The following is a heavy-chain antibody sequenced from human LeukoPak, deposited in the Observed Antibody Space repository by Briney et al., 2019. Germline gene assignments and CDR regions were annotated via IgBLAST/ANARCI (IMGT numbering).Heavy chain of an antibody. V-gene: IGHV4-38-2*02. CDR2: IDQSGTT. D-gene: IGHD3-9*01. Sequence: ASETLSLTCTVSSYSISSGYYWGWIRQSPGQGLEWIGSIDQSGTTYYHPSLKSRVTISVDTSKNQFSLQLTSVTAADPAVYFCGRDRPTGYYDYWGQGILVTVSS. J-gene: IGHJ4*02. CDR1: SYSISSGYY. CDR3: GRDRPTGYYDY.